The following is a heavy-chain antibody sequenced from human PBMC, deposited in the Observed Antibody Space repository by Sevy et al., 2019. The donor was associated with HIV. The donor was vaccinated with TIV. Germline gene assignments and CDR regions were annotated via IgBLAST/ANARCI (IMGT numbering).Heavy chain of an antibody. Sequence: GGSLRLSCAASGFTFSSYSMNWVRQAPGKGLEWVSSISSSSSYIYYAASVKGRFTMSRDNAKNSLYLQMNSLRAEDTAVYYCARDPHSSSWPYYFDYWGQGTLVTVSS. D-gene: IGHD6-13*01. J-gene: IGHJ4*02. CDR3: ARDPHSSSWPYYFDY. V-gene: IGHV3-21*01. CDR1: GFTFSSYS. CDR2: ISSSSSYI.